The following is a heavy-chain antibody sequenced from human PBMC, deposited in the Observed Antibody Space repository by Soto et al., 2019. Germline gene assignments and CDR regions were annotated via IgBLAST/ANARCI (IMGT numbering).Heavy chain of an antibody. V-gene: IGHV3-23*01. CDR1: GFTFSSYA. D-gene: IGHD3-16*01. J-gene: IGHJ4*02. Sequence: EVQLLESGGGLVQPGGSLRLSCAASGFTFSSYAMSWVRQAPGKGLEWVSAISGSGTSTYYADSVKGRFTISRDNSKNTLYLQVNSLRAEDAAVYYCAKSSRSDIGAQDYWGQGTLVTVSS. CDR3: AKSSRSDIGAQDY. CDR2: ISGSGTST.